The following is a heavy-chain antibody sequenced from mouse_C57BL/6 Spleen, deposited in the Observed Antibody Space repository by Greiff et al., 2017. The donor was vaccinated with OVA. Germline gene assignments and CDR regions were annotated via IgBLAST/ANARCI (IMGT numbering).Heavy chain of an antibody. J-gene: IGHJ4*01. D-gene: IGHD1-1*01. CDR1: GYSITSGYY. Sequence: ESGPGLVKPSQSLSLTCSVTGYSITSGYYWNWIRRFPGNKLECMGYIRYDGSNNYNPSLKNRISLTRDTSKNQFFLKLNSVTTEDTAADYCARDDYYGAMDYWGQGTSVTVSS. CDR2: IRYDGSN. V-gene: IGHV3-6*01. CDR3: ARDDYYGAMDY.